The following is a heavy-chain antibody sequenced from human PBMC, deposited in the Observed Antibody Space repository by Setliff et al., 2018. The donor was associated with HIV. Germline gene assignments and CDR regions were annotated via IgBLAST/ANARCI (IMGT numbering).Heavy chain of an antibody. CDR2: IRQDGGET. CDR3: AKDYDFWSGYLYYYYGMDV. V-gene: IGHV3-7*05. Sequence: GGSLRLSCVTSGFIFTDYWMSWVRQAPGKGLEWVANIRQDGGETHYVDSVKGRFTISRDNAKNSLYLQMNGLGAEDTALYYCAKDYDFWSGYLYYYYGMDVWGQGTTVTVSS. J-gene: IGHJ6*02. CDR1: GFIFTDYW. D-gene: IGHD3-3*01.